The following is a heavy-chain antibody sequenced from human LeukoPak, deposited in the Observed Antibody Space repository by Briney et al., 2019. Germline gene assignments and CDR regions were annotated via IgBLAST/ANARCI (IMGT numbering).Heavy chain of an antibody. Sequence: GGSLRLSCAASGFTFSDYYMSWIRQAPGKGMEWVSYISSSGSTIYYADSVKGRFTISRDNAKNSLYLQMNSLRAEDTAVYYCAKVRGRWLAYYYDYYGLDVWGQGTTVTVSS. CDR3: AKVRGRWLAYYYDYYGLDV. CDR2: ISSSGSTI. D-gene: IGHD6-19*01. J-gene: IGHJ6*02. CDR1: GFTFSDYY. V-gene: IGHV3-11*01.